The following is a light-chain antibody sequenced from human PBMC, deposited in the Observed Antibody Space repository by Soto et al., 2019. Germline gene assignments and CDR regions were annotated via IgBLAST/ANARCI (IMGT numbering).Light chain of an antibody. CDR1: QSVSSY. Sequence: EIVLTQSPATLSLSPGERATLSCRASQSVSSYLAWYQQKPGQAPRLLIYDASNRATGIPARFSGSGSGTDFTLTISSLEPEDVAVSYCQQRSNWLFTFGPGTKVDIK. J-gene: IGKJ3*01. CDR2: DAS. CDR3: QQRSNWLFT. V-gene: IGKV3-11*01.